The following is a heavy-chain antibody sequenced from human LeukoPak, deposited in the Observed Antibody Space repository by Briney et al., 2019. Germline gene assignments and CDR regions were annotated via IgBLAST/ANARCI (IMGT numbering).Heavy chain of an antibody. CDR3: AREVAI. CDR1: GYTLSTYT. Sequence: RASVKVSCKASGYTLSTYTMHWLRQAPGQRPEWMGCIYAGNGNVKYSQNFQARVTITRDTSANTAYLELSSLRSEDTAVYYCAREVAIWGQGTLVTVSS. V-gene: IGHV1-3*01. CDR2: IYAGNGNV. J-gene: IGHJ4*02. D-gene: IGHD2-15*01.